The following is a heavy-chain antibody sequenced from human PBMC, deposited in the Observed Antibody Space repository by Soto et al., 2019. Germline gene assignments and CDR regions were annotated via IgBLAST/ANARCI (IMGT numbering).Heavy chain of an antibody. D-gene: IGHD3-3*01. J-gene: IGHJ5*02. CDR3: ARWWSGSRQGFDP. CDR2: IYYSGST. V-gene: IGHV4-31*03. CDR1: GGSISSGDYY. Sequence: QVQLQEPGPGLVKPSQTLSLTCTVSGGSISSGDYYWSWIRQPPGKGLEWIGYIYYSGSTYYNPSLKSRVTISVGTSKNQFALKLSSVTAADTAVYYCARWWSGSRQGFDPWGQGTLVTVSS.